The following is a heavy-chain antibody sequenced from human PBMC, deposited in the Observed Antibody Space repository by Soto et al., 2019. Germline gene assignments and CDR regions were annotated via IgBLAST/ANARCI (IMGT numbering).Heavy chain of an antibody. CDR2: IYYSGST. CDR3: AREEYSYGPCGMDV. D-gene: IGHD5-18*01. CDR1: GGSISSSSYY. J-gene: IGHJ6*02. V-gene: IGHV4-39*02. Sequence: PSDSLSLTCTVSGGSISSSSYYWGWIRQPPGKGLEWIGSIYYSGSTYYNPSLKSRVTISVDTSKNQFSLKLSSVTAADTAVYYCAREEYSYGPCGMDVSGQGTTVTVSS.